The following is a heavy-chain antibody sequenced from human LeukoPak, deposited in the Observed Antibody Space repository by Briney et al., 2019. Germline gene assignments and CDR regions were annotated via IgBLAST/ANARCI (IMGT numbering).Heavy chain of an antibody. Sequence: PGGSLRLSCAASGFTVSSNYMSWVRQAPGKGLDWVSVIFSGGGRNYADSVKGRFTISRDNSKNTLYLQMNSLRAEDTAVYYCAKPYYYYYIDVWGKGTTVTISS. CDR2: IFSGGGR. CDR1: GFTVSSNY. CDR3: AKPYYYYYIDV. J-gene: IGHJ6*03. V-gene: IGHV3-53*01.